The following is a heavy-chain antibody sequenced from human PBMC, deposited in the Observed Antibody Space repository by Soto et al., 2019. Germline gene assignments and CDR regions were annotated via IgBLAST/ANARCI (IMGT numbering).Heavy chain of an antibody. J-gene: IGHJ4*02. CDR1: GFTFSGHG. CDR3: ARGRGGDYGGNSGYYDS. CDR2: IWYDGSKK. V-gene: IGHV3-33*01. D-gene: IGHD4-17*01. Sequence: QVQLVESGGGVVQPGTSLRLSCAASGFTFSGHGMHWVRQAPGKGLEWMAVIWYDGSKKYYGDSVKGRFTISRDNSKNTLFLQMNSLRVEDTAVYYCARGRGGDYGGNSGYYDSWGQGTLVTVSS.